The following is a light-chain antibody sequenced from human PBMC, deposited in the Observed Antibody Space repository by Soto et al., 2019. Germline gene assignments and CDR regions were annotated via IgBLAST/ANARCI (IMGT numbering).Light chain of an antibody. V-gene: IGKV1-5*03. CDR1: QSISSW. CDR2: KAS. CDR3: QQLNSYPT. J-gene: IGKJ5*01. Sequence: DIQMTQSPSTLAASVGDRVTITCRASQSISSWLAWYQQKPGKAPKLLIYKASSLESGVPSRFSGSGSETEFTLTISSLQPDDFATYYCQQLNSYPTFGQGTRLEIK.